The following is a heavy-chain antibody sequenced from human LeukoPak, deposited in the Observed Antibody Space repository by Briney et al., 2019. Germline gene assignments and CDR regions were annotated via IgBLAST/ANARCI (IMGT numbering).Heavy chain of an antibody. CDR2: INPTGSST. D-gene: IGHD1-26*01. V-gene: IGHV1-46*01. J-gene: IGHJ5*02. CDR3: ARDNSLGDNAWWFDP. Sequence: ASVKVSCKASGYTFTNYYVHWMRQAPGQGLEWMGLINPTGSSTAYAQKFQGRVTMTRDMSTSTDYMELSSLRSDDTAIYYCARDNSLGDNAWWFDPWGQGTLVTVSS. CDR1: GYTFTNYY.